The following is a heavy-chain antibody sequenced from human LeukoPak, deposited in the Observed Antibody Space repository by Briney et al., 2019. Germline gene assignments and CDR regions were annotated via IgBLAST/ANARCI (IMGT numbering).Heavy chain of an antibody. CDR3: ARVSAIAPNDY. CDR1: GYTFTSYD. V-gene: IGHV1-8*01. J-gene: IGHJ4*02. D-gene: IGHD6-13*01. Sequence: GASVKVSCKASGYTFTSYDINWVRQATGQGLEWMGWMNPNSGNTGYAQKFQGRVTMTTDTSTSTAYMELRSLRSDDTAVYYCARVSAIAPNDYWGQGTLVTVSS. CDR2: MNPNSGNT.